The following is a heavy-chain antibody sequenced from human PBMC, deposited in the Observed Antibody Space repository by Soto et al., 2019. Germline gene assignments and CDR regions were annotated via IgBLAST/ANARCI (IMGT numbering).Heavy chain of an antibody. Sequence: QVQLQESGPGLVKPSETLSLTCTVSGGSISSFYWSWIRQPPGKGLEWIGYFSYSESTNYNPSLKSRVTISVDTSKNQFSLKLTSVTAADTAVYYCARGRSLGDYWGKGTLVTVSS. V-gene: IGHV4-59*01. J-gene: IGHJ4*02. CDR1: GGSISSFY. CDR2: FSYSEST. CDR3: ARGRSLGDY.